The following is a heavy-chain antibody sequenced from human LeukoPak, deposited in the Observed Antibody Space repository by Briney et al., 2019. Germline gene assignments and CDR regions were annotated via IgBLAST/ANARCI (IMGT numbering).Heavy chain of an antibody. CDR2: MNPNSGNT. J-gene: IGHJ4*02. CDR3: ARAPTWGAWGTYRYDFDS. Sequence: ASVKVSCKASGYTFNSYDINWVRQATGQGLEWMGWMNPNSGNTGYAQKCQGRVTINRNTSISTAYMELSSLRSEDTAVYYCARAPTWGAWGTYRYDFDSWGQGTLVTVSS. D-gene: IGHD3-16*02. CDR1: GYTFNSYD. V-gene: IGHV1-8*03.